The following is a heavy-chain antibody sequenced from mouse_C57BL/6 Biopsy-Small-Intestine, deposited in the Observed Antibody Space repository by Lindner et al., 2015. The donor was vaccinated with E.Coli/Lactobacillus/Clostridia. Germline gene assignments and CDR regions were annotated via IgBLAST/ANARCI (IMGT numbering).Heavy chain of an antibody. D-gene: IGHD1-1*01. J-gene: IGHJ3*01. Sequence: VQLQESGPELVKPGASVKISCKASGYAFSSSWMNWVKQRPGKGLEWIGRIYPGDGDTNYNGKFKGKATLTADKSSSTAYMQLSSLTSEDSAVYFCASAPTVPFAYWGQGTLVTVSA. V-gene: IGHV1-82*01. CDR3: ASAPTVPFAY. CDR2: IYPGDGDT. CDR1: GYAFSSSW.